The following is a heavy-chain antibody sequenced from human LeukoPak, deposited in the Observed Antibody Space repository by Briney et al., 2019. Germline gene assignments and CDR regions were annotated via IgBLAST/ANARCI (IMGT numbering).Heavy chain of an antibody. J-gene: IGHJ4*02. V-gene: IGHV3-43*01. D-gene: IGHD3-3*01. CDR1: GFTFDDYT. CDR3: AKGPFGVGYYFDY. Sequence: GGSLRLSCAASGFTFDDYTMHWVRQAPGKGLEWVSLISWDGGSTYYADSVKGRFTISRDNSKNSLYLQMNSLRAEDTALYYCAKGPFGVGYYFDYWGQGTLVTVSS. CDR2: ISWDGGST.